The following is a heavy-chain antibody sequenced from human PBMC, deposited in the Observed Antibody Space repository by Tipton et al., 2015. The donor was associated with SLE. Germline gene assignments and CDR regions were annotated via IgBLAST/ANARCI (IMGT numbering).Heavy chain of an antibody. Sequence: QLVQSGAEVKKPGSSVKVSCKASGGTFSSYAISWVRQAPGQGLEWMGGIIPIFGTANYAQKFQGRVTITADESTSTAYMELSSVRSEDTAVYCFQRSAPPKDDFWIYGVFDIWGQGTMVTVSS. J-gene: IGHJ3*02. CDR1: GGTFSSYA. V-gene: IGHV1-69*01. CDR3: QRSAPPKDDFWIYGVFDI. CDR2: IIPIFGTA. D-gene: IGHD3-3*01.